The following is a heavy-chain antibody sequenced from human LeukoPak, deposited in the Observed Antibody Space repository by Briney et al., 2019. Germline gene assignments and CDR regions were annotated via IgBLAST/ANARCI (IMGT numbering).Heavy chain of an antibody. Sequence: GESLRISCKVSGYTFTTYWIAWVRQMPGKGLEWMAIIYPGDSDTRYSPSFQGQVTISADKSISTAYLQWSSLKASDTAMYYCARRLGGYYFDYWGQGTLVTVSS. J-gene: IGHJ4*02. CDR3: ARRLGGYYFDY. D-gene: IGHD3-10*01. CDR2: IYPGDSDT. CDR1: GYTFTTYW. V-gene: IGHV5-51*01.